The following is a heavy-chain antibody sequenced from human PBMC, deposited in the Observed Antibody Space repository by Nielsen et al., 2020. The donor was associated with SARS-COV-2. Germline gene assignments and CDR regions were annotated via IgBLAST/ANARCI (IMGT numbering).Heavy chain of an antibody. Sequence: SATLSLTCTVSGGSISSSSYYWGWIRQPPGKGLEWIGSIYYSGSTYYNPSLKSRVTISVDTSKNQFSLKLSSVTAADTAVYYCARRSSGWYIRGGYFDYWGQGTLVTVSS. CDR1: GGSISSSSYY. V-gene: IGHV4-39*01. D-gene: IGHD6-19*01. CDR3: ARRSSGWYIRGGYFDY. CDR2: IYYSGST. J-gene: IGHJ4*02.